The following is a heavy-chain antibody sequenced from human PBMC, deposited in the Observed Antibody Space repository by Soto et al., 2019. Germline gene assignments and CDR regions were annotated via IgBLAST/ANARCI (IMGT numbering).Heavy chain of an antibody. D-gene: IGHD3-3*01. CDR2: IYSDGSIS. Sequence: GGSLRLSRAASGFTFSSYWMHWLSQAPGKGLVWVSRIYSDGSISSYADSVNGRFTISRDNAKNTLYLQMNSLRADDTAVYDCARDPPGITFFVVAPPHDGLEVWAQGTTVPVSS. CDR1: GFTFSSYW. J-gene: IGHJ6*02. V-gene: IGHV3-74*01. CDR3: ARDPPGITFFVVAPPHDGLEV.